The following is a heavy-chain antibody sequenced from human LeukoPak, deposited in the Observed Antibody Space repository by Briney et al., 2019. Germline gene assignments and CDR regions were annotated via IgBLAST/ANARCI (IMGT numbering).Heavy chain of an antibody. V-gene: IGHV3-74*01. D-gene: IGHD2-8*02. CDR2: INSDGSST. CDR1: GFTFSSYW. J-gene: IGHJ6*02. CDR3: ARSVLGVFDIRNEGMDV. Sequence: GGSLRLSCAASGFTFSSYWMHWVRQAPGKGLVWVSRINSDGSSTSYADSVKGRFTISRDNAKNTLYLQMNSLRAEDTAVYYCARSVLGVFDIRNEGMDVWGQGTTVTVSS.